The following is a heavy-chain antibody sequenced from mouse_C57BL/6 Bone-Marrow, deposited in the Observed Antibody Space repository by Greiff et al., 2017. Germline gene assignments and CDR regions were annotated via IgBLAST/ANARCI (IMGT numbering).Heavy chain of an antibody. Sequence: VHLVESGEGLVKPGGSLKLSCAASGFTFSSYAMSWVRQTPEKRLEWVAYISSGGDYIYYADTVKGRFTISRDNARNTLYLQMSSLKSEDTAMYYCTRDRIRYDYGAWFAYWGQGTLVTVSA. CDR3: TRDRIRYDYGAWFAY. J-gene: IGHJ3*01. CDR2: ISSGGDYI. D-gene: IGHD2-4*01. V-gene: IGHV5-9-1*02. CDR1: GFTFSSYA.